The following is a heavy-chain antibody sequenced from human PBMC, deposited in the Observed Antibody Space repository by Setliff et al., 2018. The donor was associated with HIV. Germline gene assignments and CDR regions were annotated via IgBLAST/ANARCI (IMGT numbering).Heavy chain of an antibody. CDR3: ARVRDPNWNYDMDV. CDR2: IYTSGST. V-gene: IGHV4-61*09. Sequence: PSETLSLTCTVSGGSISSGSYYWSWIRQPAGKGLEWIGHIYTSGSTNYNPPLKSRVTMSVDTSKNQFSLRLSSVTAADTAVYYCARVRDPNWNYDMDVWGQGTTVTVS. J-gene: IGHJ6*02. CDR1: GGSISSGSYY. D-gene: IGHD1-20*01.